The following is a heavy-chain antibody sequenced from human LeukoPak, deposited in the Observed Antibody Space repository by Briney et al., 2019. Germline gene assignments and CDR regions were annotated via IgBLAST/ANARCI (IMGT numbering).Heavy chain of an antibody. J-gene: IGHJ4*02. CDR2: IASKTDGGTT. CDR1: GFTFSNYA. V-gene: IGHV3-15*04. CDR3: TTGIRGD. Sequence: GGSLRLSCAASGFTFSNYAMNWVRQAPGKGLEWVGRIASKTDGGTTDYAAPVKGRFTISRDDSKNTLFLQMNSLKTEDTAVYYCTTGIRGDCGQGTLVTVSS.